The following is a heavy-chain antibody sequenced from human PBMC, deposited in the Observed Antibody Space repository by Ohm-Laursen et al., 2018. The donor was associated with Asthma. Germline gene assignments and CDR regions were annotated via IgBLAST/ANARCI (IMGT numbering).Heavy chain of an antibody. CDR3: AKEGPTGYYFVY. D-gene: IGHD4-17*01. J-gene: IGHJ4*02. V-gene: IGHV3-33*06. Sequence: SLRLSCSASGFTFSSYGMHWVRQAPGKGLEWVAVIWYDGSNKYYADSVKGRFTISRDNSKNTLYLQMNSLRAEDTAVYYCAKEGPTGYYFVYWGQGTLVTVSS. CDR2: IWYDGSNK. CDR1: GFTFSSYG.